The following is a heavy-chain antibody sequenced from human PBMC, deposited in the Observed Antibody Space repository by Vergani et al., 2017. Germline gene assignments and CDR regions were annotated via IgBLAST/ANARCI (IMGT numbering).Heavy chain of an antibody. J-gene: IGHJ4*02. V-gene: IGHV3-48*01. CDR2: ISSTSSTI. D-gene: IGHD2-21*01. CDR1: GFTFSSYS. Sequence: EVHLVESGGGLVQPGGSLRLSCAASGFTFSSYSMNWVRQAPGKGLEWGSYISSTSSTISYADAMRGRFTISRDNGKSSLYVQMNSLTAADTAIYYCARGHPGYRLLSEVDFVSWGEGALVTVSS. CDR3: ARGHPGYRLLSEVDFVS.